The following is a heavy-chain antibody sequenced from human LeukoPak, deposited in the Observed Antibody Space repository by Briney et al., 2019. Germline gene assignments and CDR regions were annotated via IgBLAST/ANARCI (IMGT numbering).Heavy chain of an antibody. CDR2: INHSGGT. CDR1: GGSFSGYY. J-gene: IGHJ2*01. V-gene: IGHV4-34*01. CDR3: ARVGPWCFDL. Sequence: SETLSLTCAVYGGSFSGYYWSWIRQPPGKGLEWIGEINHSGGTNYNPSLKSRVTMSVDTSKNQFSLKLSSVTAADTAVYYCARVGPWCFDLWGRGTLVTVSS.